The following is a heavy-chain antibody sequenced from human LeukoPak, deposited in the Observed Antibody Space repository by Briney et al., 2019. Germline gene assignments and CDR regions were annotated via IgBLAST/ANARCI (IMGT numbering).Heavy chain of an antibody. Sequence: SETLSLTCTVSGGSITSSSYYWGWIRQPPGKGLEWIGSIYYSGSPYYNPSLKSRVTISLDTSKKQFSLKLSSVSAADTARYYCARESIKQSLIWGQGTLVTVSS. D-gene: IGHD6-19*01. CDR3: ARESIKQSLI. CDR2: IYYSGSP. V-gene: IGHV4-39*07. CDR1: GGSITSSSYY. J-gene: IGHJ1*01.